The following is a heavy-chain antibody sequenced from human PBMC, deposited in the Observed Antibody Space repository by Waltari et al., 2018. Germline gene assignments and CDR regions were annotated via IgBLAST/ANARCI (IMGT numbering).Heavy chain of an antibody. J-gene: IGHJ3*02. CDR2: IYYSGST. CDR3: ASSYDFWSGYSRGYAFDI. D-gene: IGHD3-3*01. V-gene: IGHV4-39*07. Sequence: QLQLQESGPGLVKPSETLSLTCTVSGGSISSSSYYWGWIRQPPGKGLEWIGSIYYSGSTYYNPSLTTLVTISVDTSKNQFSLKLSSVTAADTAVYYCASSYDFWSGYSRGYAFDIWGQGTMVTVSS. CDR1: GGSISSSSYY.